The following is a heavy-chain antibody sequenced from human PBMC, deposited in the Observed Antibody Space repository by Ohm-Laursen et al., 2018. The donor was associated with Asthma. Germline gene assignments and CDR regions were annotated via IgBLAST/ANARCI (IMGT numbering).Heavy chain of an antibody. V-gene: IGHV1-18*04. D-gene: IGHD2-21*01. CDR3: VRDVVDRFDY. Sequence: EASVKVSCKASGYSVTSYAFSWVRQAPGQRPEWMGWIYIGNTNYAPNFRDRITMTTDTSTNTAYMELRSLTSDDTAVYYCVRDVVDRFDYWGQGSLVIVSS. CDR2: IYIGNT. CDR1: GYSVTSYA. J-gene: IGHJ4*02.